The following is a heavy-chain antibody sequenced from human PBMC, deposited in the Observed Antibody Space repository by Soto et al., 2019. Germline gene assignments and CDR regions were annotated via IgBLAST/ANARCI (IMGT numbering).Heavy chain of an antibody. J-gene: IGHJ4*02. CDR1: GGTFSSYA. V-gene: IGHV1-69*01. CDR3: AIGTLASIAARPEFLGY. Sequence: QVQLVQSGAEVKKPGSSVKVSCKASGGTFSSYAISWVRQAPGQGLEWMGGIIPIFGTANYAQKFQGRVTITADESTSTAYMELSSMRSEDTAVYYCAIGTLASIAARPEFLGYWGQGTLVTVSS. CDR2: IIPIFGTA. D-gene: IGHD6-6*01.